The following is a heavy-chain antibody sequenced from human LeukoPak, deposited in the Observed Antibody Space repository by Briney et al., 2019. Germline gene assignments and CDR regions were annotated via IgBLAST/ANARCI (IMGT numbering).Heavy chain of an antibody. Sequence: ASVKVSCKASGYTFTGYYMDWVRQAPGPGLELMGVINTNSGGTNYAQKFQGRVTMTRDTSISTGYMELSRLRSDDTAVYYCARDLGTYYYDFDYWGQGTLVTVSS. CDR2: INTNSGGT. CDR1: GYTFTGYY. V-gene: IGHV1-2*02. D-gene: IGHD3-10*01. J-gene: IGHJ4*02. CDR3: ARDLGTYYYDFDY.